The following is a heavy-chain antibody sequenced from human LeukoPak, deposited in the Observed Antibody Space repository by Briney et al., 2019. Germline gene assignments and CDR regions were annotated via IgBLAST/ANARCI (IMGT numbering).Heavy chain of an antibody. CDR1: GYTLVNSG. V-gene: IGHV1-18*01. Sequence: ASVKVSCKASGYTLVNSGITWVRQAPGQGLEWMGWISAYNANTNYEQKFRGRVAMTTDTSTSTAYMELRSLRSDDTAMYYCARDLGDCSSTSCPFDYWGQGTLVTVSS. CDR3: ARDLGDCSSTSCPFDY. D-gene: IGHD2-2*01. CDR2: ISAYNANT. J-gene: IGHJ4*02.